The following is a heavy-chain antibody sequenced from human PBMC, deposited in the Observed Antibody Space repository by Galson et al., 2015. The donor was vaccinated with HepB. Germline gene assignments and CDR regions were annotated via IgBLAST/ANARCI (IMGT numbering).Heavy chain of an antibody. J-gene: IGHJ4*02. D-gene: IGHD3-22*01. CDR3: ARGPDYDSSGYTPVDY. Sequence: SLRLSCAASGFTFSDYYMSWIRQAPGKGLEWVSYISSSSSYTNYADSVKGRFTISRDNAKNSLYLQMNSLRAEDTAVYYCARGPDYDSSGYTPVDYWGQGTLVTVSS. CDR2: ISSSSSYT. V-gene: IGHV3-11*05. CDR1: GFTFSDYY.